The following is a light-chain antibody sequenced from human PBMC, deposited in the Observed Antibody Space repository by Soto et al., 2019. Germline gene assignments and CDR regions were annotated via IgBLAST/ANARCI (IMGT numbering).Light chain of an antibody. V-gene: IGLV2-14*03. CDR2: DVR. CDR1: GADIGAFNY. J-gene: IGLJ2*01. CDR3: SSYSTTSALV. Sequence: QSVLTQPASVSGSPGQSITISCAGTGADIGAFNYVSWYQHHPGKAPKLLIYDVRDRPSGVSTRFSASKSANTASLTISGLQADDEGDYYCSSYSTTSALVFGGGTKLTVL.